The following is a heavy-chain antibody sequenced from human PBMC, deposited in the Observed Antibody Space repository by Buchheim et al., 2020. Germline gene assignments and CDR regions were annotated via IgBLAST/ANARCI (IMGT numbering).Heavy chain of an antibody. CDR3: ARLSDSSGYRDAFDI. V-gene: IGHV4-30-2*01. D-gene: IGHD3-22*01. CDR1: GGSISSDDYS. Sequence: QLQLQESGSGLVKPSQTLSLTCAVSGGSISSDDYSWSWIRQPPGKGLEWIGYIYHSGSAYYNPSLGSRVTISVDKSKNQFSLMLSSVTAADTAVYYCARLSDSSGYRDAFDIWGQGT. CDR2: IYHSGSA. J-gene: IGHJ3*02.